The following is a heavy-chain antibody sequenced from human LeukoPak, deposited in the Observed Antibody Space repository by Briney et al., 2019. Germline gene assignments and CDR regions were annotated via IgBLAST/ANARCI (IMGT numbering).Heavy chain of an antibody. D-gene: IGHD2-2*01. CDR2: ISAYNGNT. J-gene: IGHJ6*03. CDR1: GYTFTSYG. CDR3: ARDLGDIVVVPAAWDYYMDV. Sequence: GASVKVSCKASGYTFTSYGISWVRQAPGQGLEWMGWISAYNGNTNYAQKLQGRVTMTTDTSTSTAYMELRSLRSDDTAVYYCARDLGDIVVVPAAWDYYMDVWDKGTTVTVSS. V-gene: IGHV1-18*01.